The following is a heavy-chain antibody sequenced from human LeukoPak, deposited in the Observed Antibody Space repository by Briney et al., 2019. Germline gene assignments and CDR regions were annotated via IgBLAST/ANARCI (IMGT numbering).Heavy chain of an antibody. CDR2: INPNSGDT. V-gene: IGHV1-2*02. D-gene: IGHD3-16*01. CDR1: GYTFTGYY. J-gene: IGHJ3*02. CDR3: ARDLIGTDAFDI. Sequence: GASVKVSCKASGYTFTGYYMHWVRQAPGQGLEWMGWINPNSGDTNYAQKFQGRVTMTRDTSISTAYMELSRLRSDDTAVYYCARDLIGTDAFDIWGQGTMVTVSS.